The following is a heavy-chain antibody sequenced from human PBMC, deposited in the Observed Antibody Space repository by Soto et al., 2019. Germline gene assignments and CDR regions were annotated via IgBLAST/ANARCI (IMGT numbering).Heavy chain of an antibody. CDR2: INHSGST. J-gene: IGHJ4*02. CDR1: GGSFSGYY. Sequence: SETLSLTCAVYGGSFSGYYWSWIRQPPGKGLEWIGEINHSGSTNYNPSLKSRVTISVDTSKNQFSLKLSSVTAADTAVYDCARDITPRYFDYWGQGTLVTVSS. CDR3: ARDITPRYFDY. V-gene: IGHV4-34*01. D-gene: IGHD1-20*01.